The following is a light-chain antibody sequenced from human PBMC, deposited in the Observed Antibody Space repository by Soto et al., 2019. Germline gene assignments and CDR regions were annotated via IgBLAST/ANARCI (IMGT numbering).Light chain of an antibody. V-gene: IGLV1-40*01. Sequence: QSVLTQPPSVYVAPGQRVTISCPGSSSNIGAGYDVHWYQQLPGTAPKLLISGNNNRPSGVPDLFSSSKSGTSAYLAITGLQAKDVADYYCQFDDGSMSGSVFCGGTKLTVL. J-gene: IGLJ3*02. CDR3: QFDDGSMSGSV. CDR2: GNN. CDR1: SSNIGAGYD.